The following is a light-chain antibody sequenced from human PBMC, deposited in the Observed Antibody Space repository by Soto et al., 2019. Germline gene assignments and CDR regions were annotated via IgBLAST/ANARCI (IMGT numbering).Light chain of an antibody. CDR2: DVT. V-gene: IGLV2-14*01. Sequence: LTQPASVSGPPGQSITISCTGTSSDVGGYNYVSWYQQHPVKAPKLMIYDVTNRPSGVSDRFSGSKSGNTASLTISGLQAEDEADYYCSSYTSSSTPYVFGTGTKVTVL. CDR3: SSYTSSSTPYV. CDR1: SSDVGGYNY. J-gene: IGLJ1*01.